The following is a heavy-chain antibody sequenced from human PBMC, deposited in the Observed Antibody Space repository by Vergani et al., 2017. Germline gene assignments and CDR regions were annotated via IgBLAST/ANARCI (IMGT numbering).Heavy chain of an antibody. CDR2: INHSGST. V-gene: IGHV4-34*01. CDR3: AGYIVVVPAANPNPYNWFDP. Sequence: QVQLQQWGAGLLKPSETLSVTCAVYGGSFSGYFWNWIRQPPGKGLEWIGKINHSGSTNYNPSLKSRVTISVDTSKNQFSLKLSSVTAADTAVYYCAGYIVVVPAANPNPYNWFDPWGQGTLVTVSS. D-gene: IGHD2-2*01. CDR1: GGSFSGYF. J-gene: IGHJ5*02.